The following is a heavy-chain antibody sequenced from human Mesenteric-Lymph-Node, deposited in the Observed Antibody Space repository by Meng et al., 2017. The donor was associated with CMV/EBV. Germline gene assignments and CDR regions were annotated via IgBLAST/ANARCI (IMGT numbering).Heavy chain of an antibody. D-gene: IGHD6-13*01. J-gene: IGHJ4*02. CDR2: IKFDASEK. CDR3: ASPPRIESSSWYGIAY. Sequence: GESLKISCVASGFTFSSYWMTWVRQAPGKGLEWVASIKFDASEKYHVDSVKGRFAISRDNAKNSLYLQMNSLRAEDTAVYYCASPPRIESSSWYGIAYWGPETLVTVSS. CDR1: GFTFSSYW. V-gene: IGHV3-7*01.